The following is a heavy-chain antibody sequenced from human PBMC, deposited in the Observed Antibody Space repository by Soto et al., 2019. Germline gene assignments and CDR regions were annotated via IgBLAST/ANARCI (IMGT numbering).Heavy chain of an antibody. CDR1: GFTFDVYG. Sequence: GGSLRLSCAASGFTFDVYGMSWVRQAPGKGLGWVSCINWNGGSTGYADSLKGRCTISRDNSKNSLYLQMNSLRAEDTALYHCARERSNWGSWYFDLWGRGTLVTVSS. V-gene: IGHV3-20*01. CDR2: INWNGGST. CDR3: ARERSNWGSWYFDL. J-gene: IGHJ2*01. D-gene: IGHD7-27*01.